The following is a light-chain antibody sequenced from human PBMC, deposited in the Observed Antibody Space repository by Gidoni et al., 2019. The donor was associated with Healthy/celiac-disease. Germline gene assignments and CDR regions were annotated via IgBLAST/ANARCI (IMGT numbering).Light chain of an antibody. Sequence: DIVMTQSPDSLAVSLGERATINCKSSQSVLYSSNNKNYLAWYQQKPGQPPKLLIYWASTRESGVPDRFSGSGSGTDVTLTISSLQAEDVAVYYCQQYYSTPPVTFGQXTRLEIK. CDR1: QSVLYSSNNKNY. V-gene: IGKV4-1*01. J-gene: IGKJ5*01. CDR2: WAS. CDR3: QQYYSTPPVT.